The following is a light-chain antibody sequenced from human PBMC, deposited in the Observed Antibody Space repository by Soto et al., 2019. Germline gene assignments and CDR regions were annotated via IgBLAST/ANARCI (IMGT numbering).Light chain of an antibody. Sequence: DIQMTQSPSTLSASVGDSVTITCRASQSISTWLAWYQQKPGKAPKVLIYDASSLESGVPSRFSGSGSGTEVTLTISSRQPDDFAAYYCQQYNSYSSWTFGQGTKVEIK. V-gene: IGKV1-5*01. CDR3: QQYNSYSSWT. J-gene: IGKJ1*01. CDR1: QSISTW. CDR2: DAS.